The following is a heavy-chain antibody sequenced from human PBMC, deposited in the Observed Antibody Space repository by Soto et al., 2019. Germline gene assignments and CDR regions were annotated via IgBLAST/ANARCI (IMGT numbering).Heavy chain of an antibody. V-gene: IGHV3-30-3*01. Sequence: GGSLRLSCAASGFTFSSYAMHWIRQAPGKGLEWVAVMSHDGSSKYYADSVKGRFTISRDTSKDTLFLQMNSLRAEDTAVYYCARGGSSLYTYYYYGMDVWGQGTTVTVSS. CDR3: ARGGSSLYTYYYYGMDV. D-gene: IGHD2-2*02. CDR2: MSHDGSSK. CDR1: GFTFSSYA. J-gene: IGHJ6*02.